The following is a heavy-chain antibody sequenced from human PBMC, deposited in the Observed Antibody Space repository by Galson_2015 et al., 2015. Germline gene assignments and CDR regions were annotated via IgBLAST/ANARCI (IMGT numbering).Heavy chain of an antibody. CDR2: IKQDGSEK. V-gene: IGHV3-7*01. J-gene: IGHJ4*02. D-gene: IGHD6-13*01. Sequence: SLRLSCAASGFTFSSYWMSWVRQAPGKGLEWVADIKQDGSEKYYVDSVKGRFTISRDNAKNTLYMQMNSLRAEDTAVYYCATTLQQLEGPDYWGQGTLVTVSS. CDR1: GFTFSSYW. CDR3: ATTLQQLEGPDY.